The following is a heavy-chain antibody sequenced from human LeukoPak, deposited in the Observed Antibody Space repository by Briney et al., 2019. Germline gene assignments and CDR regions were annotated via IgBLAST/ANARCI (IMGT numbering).Heavy chain of an antibody. J-gene: IGHJ4*02. CDR2: INDRGST. CDR1: GGSFSGYY. CDR3: ASVATSIFGVVIPIDY. V-gene: IGHV4-34*01. Sequence: SETLSLTCAVYGGSFSGYYWSWIRHPPGKGLECIGEINDRGSTTYNTSLKSRVTISVDTSKNQFSLKLSSVTAADTAVYYCASVATSIFGVVIPIDYWGQGILVTVSS. D-gene: IGHD3-3*01.